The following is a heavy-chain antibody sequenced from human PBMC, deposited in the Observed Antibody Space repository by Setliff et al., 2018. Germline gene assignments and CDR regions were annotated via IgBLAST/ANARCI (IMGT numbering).Heavy chain of an antibody. D-gene: IGHD3-16*01. J-gene: IGHJ4*02. CDR2: IYYSGST. Sequence: KTSETLSLTCTVSGGSISSHYWSWIRQPPGKGLEWIGSIYYSGSTNYNPSLKSRVTISVDTSKNQFSLKLSSVTAADTAVYYCARGGYFDYWGQGTLVTVSS. CDR1: GGSISSHY. V-gene: IGHV4-59*11. CDR3: ARGGYFDY.